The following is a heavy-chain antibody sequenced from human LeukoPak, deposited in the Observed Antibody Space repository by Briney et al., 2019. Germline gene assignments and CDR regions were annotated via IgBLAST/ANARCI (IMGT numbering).Heavy chain of an antibody. CDR3: VRGDSREL. D-gene: IGHD3-22*01. Sequence: GGSLRLSCAASGFTFDDYAMHWVRQAPGKGLEWVSGISWNSGSIGYADSVKGRFTISRDNAKNSLYVQMSSLRAEDTAVYYCVRGDSRELWGQGTLVTVSS. CDR1: GFTFDDYA. J-gene: IGHJ4*02. CDR2: ISWNSGSI. V-gene: IGHV3-9*01.